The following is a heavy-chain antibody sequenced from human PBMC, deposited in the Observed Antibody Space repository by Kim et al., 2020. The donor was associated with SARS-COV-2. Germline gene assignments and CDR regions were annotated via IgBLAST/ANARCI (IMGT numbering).Heavy chain of an antibody. Sequence: ASVKVSCKASGYTFNNYAIHWVRQAPGQRLEWLGWINAATGTPKYSQKFQGRLPITRDTSATTAYMELSSLRSEDTAVYYCTRGFLMVREIIVYYHYYGLDLWGQGTTVTVPS. CDR3: TRGFLMVREIIVYYHYYGLDL. CDR1: GYTFNNYA. D-gene: IGHD3-10*01. V-gene: IGHV1-3*01. CDR2: INAATGTP. J-gene: IGHJ6*02.